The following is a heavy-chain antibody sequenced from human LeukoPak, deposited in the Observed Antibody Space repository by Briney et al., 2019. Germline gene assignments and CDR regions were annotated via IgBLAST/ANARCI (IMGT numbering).Heavy chain of an antibody. V-gene: IGHV4-31*03. CDR2: IYYSGST. CDR1: GGSISSGGYY. Sequence: SQTLSLTCTVSGGSISSGGYYWSWIRQHPGKGLGWIGYIYYSGSTYYNPSLKSRVTISVDTSKNQFSIKLSSVTAADTDVSYCARVNTRTWFDPWGQGTLVTVSS. J-gene: IGHJ5*02. CDR3: ARVNTRTWFDP. D-gene: IGHD2-15*01.